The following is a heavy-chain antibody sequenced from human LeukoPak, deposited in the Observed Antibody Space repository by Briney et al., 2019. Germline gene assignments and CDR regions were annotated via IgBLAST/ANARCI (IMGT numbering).Heavy chain of an antibody. CDR2: TYYRSKWYN. Sequence: SQILSLTCAISGDSVSSNSAAWNWIRQSPSRGLEWLGRTYYRSKWYNDYAVSVKSRITINPDTSKNQFSLQLNSVTPEDTAVYYCAREILWFGELLLYYFDYWGQGTLVTVSS. D-gene: IGHD3-10*01. CDR3: AREILWFGELLLYYFDY. J-gene: IGHJ4*02. CDR1: GDSVSSNSAA. V-gene: IGHV6-1*01.